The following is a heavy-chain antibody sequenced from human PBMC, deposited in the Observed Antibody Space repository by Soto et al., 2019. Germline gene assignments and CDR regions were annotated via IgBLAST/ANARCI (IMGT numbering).Heavy chain of an antibody. CDR1: GGSISDSLYY. CDR3: ARHYTTFKWALTVDY. J-gene: IGHJ4*02. CDR2: VYHTGGT. Sequence: PWETLSLTCTVSGGSISDSLYYWGWVRQPPGKGLEYIGNVYHTGGTYSNPSLQSRITMSVDTSKNQFSLNLSSVTAVDTAVYYCARHYTTFKWALTVDYWGQGSPVTVSS. V-gene: IGHV4-39*01. D-gene: IGHD1-26*01.